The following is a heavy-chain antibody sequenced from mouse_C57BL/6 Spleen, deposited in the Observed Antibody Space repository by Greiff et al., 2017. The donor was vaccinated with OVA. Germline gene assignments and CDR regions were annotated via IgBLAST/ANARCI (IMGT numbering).Heavy chain of an antibody. CDR1: GFTFSDYY. J-gene: IGHJ2*01. Sequence: EVKLVESEGGLVQPGSSMKLSCTASGFTFSDYYMAWVRQVPEKGLEWVANINYDGSSTYYLDSLKSRFIISRDNAKNILYLQMSSLKSEDTATYYCARGGYYGNYYFDYWGQGTTLTVSS. D-gene: IGHD2-1*01. CDR2: INYDGSST. V-gene: IGHV5-16*01. CDR3: ARGGYYGNYYFDY.